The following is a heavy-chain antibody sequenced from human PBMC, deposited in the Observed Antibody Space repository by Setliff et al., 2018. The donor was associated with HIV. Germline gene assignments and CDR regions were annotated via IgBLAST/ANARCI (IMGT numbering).Heavy chain of an antibody. V-gene: IGHV1-69*13. Sequence: ASVKVSCKASGGTFSNYGISWVRQAPGQGLEWLGGIIPMFGTGNYAQKFQGRLTITADEFTSTAYMEMSSLRSEDTAVYYCARGRELLWFGELGSRDAFDMWGQGTMVTVSS. CDR2: IIPMFGTG. CDR3: ARGRELLWFGELGSRDAFDM. D-gene: IGHD3-10*01. CDR1: GGTFSNYG. J-gene: IGHJ3*02.